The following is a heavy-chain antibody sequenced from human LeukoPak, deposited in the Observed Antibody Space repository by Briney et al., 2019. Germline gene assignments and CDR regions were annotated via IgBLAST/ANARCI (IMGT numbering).Heavy chain of an antibody. CDR3: AGGADSSNAFDI. CDR1: GFTFSSYG. Sequence: GGSLRLSCAASGFTFSSYGMHWVRQAPGKGLEWVAVIWYDGSNKYYADFVKGRFTISRDNSKNTLYLQMNSLRAEDTAVYYCAGGADSSNAFDIWGQGTMVTVSS. CDR2: IWYDGSNK. V-gene: IGHV3-33*01. J-gene: IGHJ3*02. D-gene: IGHD3-22*01.